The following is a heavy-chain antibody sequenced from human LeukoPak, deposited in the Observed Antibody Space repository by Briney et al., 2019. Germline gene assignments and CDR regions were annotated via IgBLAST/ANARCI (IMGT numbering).Heavy chain of an antibody. CDR1: GFTFTDYG. CDR3: ARDHDSSSWYGGYYFDY. Sequence: GGSLRLSCAASGFTFTDYGMHWVRQAPGKGLEWVAFIRYDATNKHYADSVGGRFTISRGNSKNALYLQMNGLRDEDTAVYYCARDHDSSSWYGGYYFDYWGQGTLVTVSS. CDR2: IRYDATNK. V-gene: IGHV3-30*02. D-gene: IGHD6-13*01. J-gene: IGHJ4*02.